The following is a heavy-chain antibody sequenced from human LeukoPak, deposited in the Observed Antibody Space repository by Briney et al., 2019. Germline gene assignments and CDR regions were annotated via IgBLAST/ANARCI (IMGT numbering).Heavy chain of an antibody. CDR1: GYTLTEVS. V-gene: IGHV1-24*01. J-gene: IGHJ6*04. D-gene: IGHD6-13*01. CDR2: FDPEDGET. Sequence: GASVKVSCKVSGYTLTEVSMHWVRQAPGKGLEWMGGFDPEDGETVYAQKFQGRVTMTEDTSTDTAYMELSSLRSEDTAVYYCATDVRGDSSGWYGGYYYYYGMDVWGKGTTVTVSS. CDR3: ATDVRGDSSGWYGGYYYYYGMDV.